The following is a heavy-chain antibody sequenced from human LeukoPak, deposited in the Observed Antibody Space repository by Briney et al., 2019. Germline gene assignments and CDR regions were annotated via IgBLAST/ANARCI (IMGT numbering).Heavy chain of an antibody. V-gene: IGHV4-4*07. CDR3: ARVEAPANYYLMDV. Sequence: SETLSLTCTVSGASISGYYWGWIRQPAGKGLEWIGRIHTSGSTNYNPSLRSRVTLSVDTSKNQFSLKLSSVTAADTAVYYCARVEAPANYYLMDVWGQGTTVTVSS. CDR2: IHTSGST. CDR1: GASISGYY. J-gene: IGHJ6*02. D-gene: IGHD2-2*01.